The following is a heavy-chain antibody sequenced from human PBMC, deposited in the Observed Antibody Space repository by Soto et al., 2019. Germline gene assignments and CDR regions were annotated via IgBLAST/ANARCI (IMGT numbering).Heavy chain of an antibody. D-gene: IGHD5-12*01. V-gene: IGHV4-59*01. J-gene: IGHJ4*02. CDR3: ARGESTIPFDY. Sequence: SETLSLTCTVSGGSISSYYWSWIRQPPGKGLEWIGYIYYSGNTDYNPSLKSRVTISVVTSKNQFSLKLSSVTAADTAVYYCARGESTIPFDYWGQGTLVTVSS. CDR2: IYYSGNT. CDR1: GGSISSYY.